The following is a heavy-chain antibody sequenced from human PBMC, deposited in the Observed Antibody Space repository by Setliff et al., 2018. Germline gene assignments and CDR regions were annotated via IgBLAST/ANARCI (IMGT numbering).Heavy chain of an antibody. CDR3: ATLTGDRGVDY. D-gene: IGHD7-27*01. J-gene: IGHJ4*02. Sequence: PSETLSLTCTVSGGSISSSSHYWGWIRQPPGKGLEWIGSIHYSGSTYYNPSLKSRVTISIDTSKNQFSLKLSSVTAADTAVYYCATLTGDRGVDYWGQGRLVTVSS. CDR1: GGSISSSSHY. CDR2: IHYSGST. V-gene: IGHV4-39*07.